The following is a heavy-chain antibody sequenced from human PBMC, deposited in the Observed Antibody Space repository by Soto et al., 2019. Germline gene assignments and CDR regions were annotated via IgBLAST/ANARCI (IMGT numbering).Heavy chain of an antibody. D-gene: IGHD3-10*01. V-gene: IGHV4-39*01. J-gene: IGHJ6*03. CDR2: IYYSGST. CDR3: ARHRPGGDYYMDV. Sequence: SETLSLTCTGSGGSISSSSYYWGWIRQPPGKGLEWIGSIYYSGSTFYNPSLKSRVTISVDTSKNQLSLNLYSVTAADTAVYYCARHRPGGDYYMDVWGKGTTVTVSS. CDR1: GGSISSSSYY.